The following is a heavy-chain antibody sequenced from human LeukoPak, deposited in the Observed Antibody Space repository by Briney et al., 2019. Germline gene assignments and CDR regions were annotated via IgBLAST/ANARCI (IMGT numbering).Heavy chain of an antibody. J-gene: IGHJ4*02. CDR2: INPSGGST. D-gene: IGHD3-10*01. V-gene: IGHV1-46*01. CDR3: AKDILPHFGELFSD. CDR1: GYIFTSYY. Sequence: ASVKVSCKASGYIFTSYYMHWVRQAPGQGLEWMGIINPSGGSTSYAQKFQGRVTMTRDTSTSTVYMELSSLRTEDTALYYCAKDILPHFGELFSDWGQGTLVTVSS.